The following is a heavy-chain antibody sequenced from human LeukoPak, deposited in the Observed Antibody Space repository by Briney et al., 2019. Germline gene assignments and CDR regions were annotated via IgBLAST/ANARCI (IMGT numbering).Heavy chain of an antibody. Sequence: SQTLSLTCTVSGGSISSGGYYWSWIRQPPGKGLEWIGYIYHSGSTYYNPSLKSRVTISVDRSKNQFSLKLSSVTAADTAVYYCARGKGRAATSYWGQGTLVTVSS. CDR3: ARGKGRAATSY. CDR1: GGSISSGGYY. D-gene: IGHD6-25*01. CDR2: IYHSGST. V-gene: IGHV4-30-2*01. J-gene: IGHJ4*02.